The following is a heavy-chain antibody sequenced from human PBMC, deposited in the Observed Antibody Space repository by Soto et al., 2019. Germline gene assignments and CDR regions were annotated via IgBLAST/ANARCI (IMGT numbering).Heavy chain of an antibody. V-gene: IGHV4-34*01. CDR3: ARGIWSGYYSGEFDY. J-gene: IGHJ4*02. D-gene: IGHD3-3*01. CDR2: INHSGST. CDR1: GGSFSGYY. Sequence: LETLSLTCAVYGGSFSGYYWSWIRQPPGKGLEWIGEINHSGSTNYNPSLKSRVTISVDTSKNQFSLKLSSVTAADTAVYYCARGIWSGYYSGEFDYWGQGTLVTVSS.